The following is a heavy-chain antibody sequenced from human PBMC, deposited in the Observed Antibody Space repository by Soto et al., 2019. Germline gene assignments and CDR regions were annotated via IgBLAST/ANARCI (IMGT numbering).Heavy chain of an antibody. CDR3: AKDQIGGGSRVVVPAAINY. V-gene: IGHV3-23*01. CDR1: GFTFSSYA. D-gene: IGHD2-2*01. J-gene: IGHJ4*02. CDR2: ISGSGGST. Sequence: GGSLRLSCAASGFTFSSYAMSWVRQAPGKGLEWVSAISGSGGSTYYADSVKGRFTISRDNSKNTLYLQMNSLRAEDTAVYYCAKDQIGGGSRVVVPAAINYWGQGTLVTVSS.